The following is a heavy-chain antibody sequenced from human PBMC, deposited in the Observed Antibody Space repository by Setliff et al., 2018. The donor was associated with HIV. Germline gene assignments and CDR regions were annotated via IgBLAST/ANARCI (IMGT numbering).Heavy chain of an antibody. D-gene: IGHD3-10*01. J-gene: IGHJ3*02. CDR1: GSTFSTYD. Sequence: ASVKVSCKPSGSTFSTYDINWVRQATGQGLEWMGGIIPILGIANYAQRFQGRVTITADKSTSTAYMELSSLRSEDTAVYYCARGDNYYGSGSGAFDIWGQGTMVTVSS. V-gene: IGHV1-69*10. CDR2: IIPILGIA. CDR3: ARGDNYYGSGSGAFDI.